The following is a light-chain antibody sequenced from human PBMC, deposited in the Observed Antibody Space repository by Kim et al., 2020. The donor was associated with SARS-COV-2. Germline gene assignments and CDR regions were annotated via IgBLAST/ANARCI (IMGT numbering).Light chain of an antibody. CDR3: QQYYSTPNA. J-gene: IGKJ4*01. CDR1: QSVLYSSNNKNY. Sequence: DIVMTQSPDSLAVSLGERATINCKSSQSVLYSSNNKNYLAWYQQKPGQPPKLLIYWASTRESGFPDRFSGSGSGTDFTLTISSLQAEDVAVYYCQQYYSTPNAFGGGTKVDIK. CDR2: WAS. V-gene: IGKV4-1*01.